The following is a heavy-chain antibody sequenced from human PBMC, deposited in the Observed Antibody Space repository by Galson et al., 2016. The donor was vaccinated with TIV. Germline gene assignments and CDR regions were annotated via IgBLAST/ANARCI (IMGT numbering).Heavy chain of an antibody. CDR3: ASSLPYYDGYYFDF. CDR1: GASISRSNW. D-gene: IGHD3-22*01. V-gene: IGHV4-4*02. CDR2: IFHSGST. Sequence: ETLSLTCAVSGASISRSNWWSWVRQSPGKGLEWIGGIFHSGSTNYNPSLKTRVTISVDKSNNQFSLRLTSVSAADTAVYYCASSLPYYDGYYFDFWGPGALVTVSS. J-gene: IGHJ4*02.